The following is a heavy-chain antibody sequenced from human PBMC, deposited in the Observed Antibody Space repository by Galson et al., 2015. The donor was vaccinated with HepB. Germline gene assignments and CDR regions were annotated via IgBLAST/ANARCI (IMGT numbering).Heavy chain of an antibody. Sequence: SLRLSCAGSTFTFSDYWMTWVRQTPGKGLEWVANINQDGGETYYVDSVKGRFTISRDNAKNSLYLQMNSLRPEDTAMYFCARGGYSTSWFWIYWGQGTLVTVSS. CDR3: ARGGYSTSWFWIY. V-gene: IGHV3-7*03. CDR1: TFTFSDYW. CDR2: INQDGGET. J-gene: IGHJ4*02. D-gene: IGHD2-2*01.